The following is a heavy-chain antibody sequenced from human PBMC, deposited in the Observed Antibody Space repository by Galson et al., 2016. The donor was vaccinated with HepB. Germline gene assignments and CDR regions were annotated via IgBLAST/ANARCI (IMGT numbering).Heavy chain of an antibody. Sequence: SLRLSCAASGLTISSYAMTWVRQAPGKGLEWVSAIRAGSGTTHYADSVKGRFTISSDISRNALYLQMSSLRAEDTAVYYCVRDDDSWRHWGQGTLVTVS. J-gene: IGHJ4*02. CDR3: VRDDDSWRH. V-gene: IGHV3-23*01. CDR2: IRAGSGTT. D-gene: IGHD3-3*01. CDR1: GLTISSYA.